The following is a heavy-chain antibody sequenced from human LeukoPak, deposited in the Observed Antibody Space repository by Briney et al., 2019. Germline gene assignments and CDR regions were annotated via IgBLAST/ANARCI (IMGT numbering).Heavy chain of an antibody. CDR1: GGSFSVYY. J-gene: IGHJ4*02. D-gene: IGHD3-3*01. Sequence: SETLSLTCAVYGGSFSVYYWSWIRQPPGKGLEWIGEINHSGSTNYNPSLKSRVTISVDTSKNQFSLKLSSVTAADTAVYYCARVHYDFWSGSRYYFDYWGQGTLVTVSS. V-gene: IGHV4-34*01. CDR2: INHSGST. CDR3: ARVHYDFWSGSRYYFDY.